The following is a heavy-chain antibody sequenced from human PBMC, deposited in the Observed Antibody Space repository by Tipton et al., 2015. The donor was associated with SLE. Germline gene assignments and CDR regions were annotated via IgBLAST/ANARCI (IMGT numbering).Heavy chain of an antibody. CDR3: AKDPPGGGGFDY. CDR1: GFTFSSYG. CDR2: IRYDGSNK. J-gene: IGHJ4*02. D-gene: IGHD3-16*01. V-gene: IGHV3-30*02. Sequence: SLRLSCAASGFTFSSYGVHWVRQAPGKGLGWVAFIRYDGSNKYYADSVKGRFTISRDNSKNTLYLQMRSLRAEDTAVYYCAKDPPGGGGFDYWGQGTRVTVSS.